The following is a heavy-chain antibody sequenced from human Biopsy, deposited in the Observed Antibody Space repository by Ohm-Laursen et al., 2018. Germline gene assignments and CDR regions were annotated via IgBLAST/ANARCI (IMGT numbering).Heavy chain of an antibody. CDR3: ARDPLNGHKHFDY. J-gene: IGHJ4*02. Sequence: ASVKVSCKASSYTFTDYNIHWMRQAPGQGLEWLGYINCKTGATNYTQKFQGTVTMTRDTSISTAYLALGSLRSADTAIYYCARDPLNGHKHFDYWGQGSLVTVPS. V-gene: IGHV1-2*02. CDR2: INCKTGAT. CDR1: SYTFTDYN. D-gene: IGHD2-8*01.